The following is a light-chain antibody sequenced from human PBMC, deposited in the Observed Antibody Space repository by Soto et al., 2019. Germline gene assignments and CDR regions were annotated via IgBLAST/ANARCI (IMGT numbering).Light chain of an antibody. J-gene: IGLJ2*01. V-gene: IGLV2-8*01. CDR1: SRDVGGYNY. CDR2: EVS. Sequence: SVLAQPPSPSGSPGQSVTLSCPGNSRDVGGYNYVSWYQQPPGKTPKLMIYEVSRRPSGVPDRFSGSKSGNTASLTVSGLQAEDEADYYCSSYAGSNNLVFGGGTKLTVL. CDR3: SSYAGSNNLV.